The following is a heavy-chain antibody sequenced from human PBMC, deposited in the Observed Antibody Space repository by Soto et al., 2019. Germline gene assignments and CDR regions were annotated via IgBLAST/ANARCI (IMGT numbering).Heavy chain of an antibody. CDR3: AKLLYPRGSNVFAP. CDR2: TSGSGATT. CDR1: GFTLTNYD. D-gene: IGHD5-12*01. J-gene: IGHJ5*02. V-gene: IGHV3-23*01. Sequence: EVQLLESGGGLVQPGGSLRLSCAASGFTLTNYDMSWVSQAPGKGLEWVSGTSGSGATTYYAESVRDRFTISRDNSKNKLYLHMNRLRAEDTALYYCAKLLYPRGSNVFAPWGQGNLVTVSS.